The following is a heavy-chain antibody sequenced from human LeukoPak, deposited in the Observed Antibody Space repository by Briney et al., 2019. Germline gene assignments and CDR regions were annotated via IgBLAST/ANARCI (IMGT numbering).Heavy chain of an antibody. CDR1: GFTVSSNY. Sequence: PGGSLRLSCAASGFTVSSNYMSWVRQAPGKGLEWVSVIYSGGSTYYADSVKGRFIISRDNSKNTLYLQMNSLRAEDTAVYYCARDAGAIETWYFDLWGRGTLVTVSS. J-gene: IGHJ2*01. V-gene: IGHV3-66*01. CDR2: IYSGGST. CDR3: ARDAGAIETWYFDL. D-gene: IGHD3-16*02.